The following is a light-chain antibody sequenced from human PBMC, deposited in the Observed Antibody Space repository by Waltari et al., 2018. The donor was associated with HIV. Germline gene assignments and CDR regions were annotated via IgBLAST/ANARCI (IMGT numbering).Light chain of an antibody. CDR3: QSFDSSLTTSGVI. Sequence: QSVLTQPPSVSGAPGQRVTISCTGSSSNIGAGYDVHWYQQLPGPAPKLLIYANIHRPSGVPDRFSGSKSGSSASLAITGLQAEDEAHYYCQSFDSSLTTSGVIFGGGTKLTVL. CDR1: SSNIGAGYD. V-gene: IGLV1-40*01. CDR2: ANI. J-gene: IGLJ2*01.